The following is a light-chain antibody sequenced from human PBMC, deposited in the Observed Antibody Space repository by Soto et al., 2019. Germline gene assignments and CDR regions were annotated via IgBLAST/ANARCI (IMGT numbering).Light chain of an antibody. Sequence: EIMLTQSPATLSLSTGERATLSCRASQSVSSYLAWYQQKPGQAPRLLIYDASNRATGIPARFSGSGSGTDFTLTISSLEPEDFAVYYCQQGSNWPPGLTFGGGTKVDIK. V-gene: IGKV3-11*01. CDR1: QSVSSY. J-gene: IGKJ4*01. CDR2: DAS. CDR3: QQGSNWPPGLT.